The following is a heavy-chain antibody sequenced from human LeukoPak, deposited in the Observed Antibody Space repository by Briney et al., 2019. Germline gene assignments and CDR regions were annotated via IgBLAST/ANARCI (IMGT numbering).Heavy chain of an antibody. CDR3: AASSGVTLGRF. Sequence: ASVKVSCKASGYTFTSYCMHWVRQAPGQGLEWMGIINPSGGSTSYAQKFQGRVTMTRDTSTSTVYMELSSLRSEDTAVYYCAASSGVTLGRFWGQGALVTVSS. D-gene: IGHD3-16*01. J-gene: IGHJ4*02. CDR2: INPSGGST. V-gene: IGHV1-46*01. CDR1: GYTFTSYC.